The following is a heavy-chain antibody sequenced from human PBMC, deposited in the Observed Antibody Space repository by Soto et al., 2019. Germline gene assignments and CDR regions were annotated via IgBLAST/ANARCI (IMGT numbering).Heavy chain of an antibody. J-gene: IGHJ4*02. CDR3: VRVPSSGTNHLDC. CDR2: SRNKARGYTT. Sequence: GGSLRLSCAASGFTFSDHYMDWVRQVPGEGLEWIGRSRNKARGYTTEHAASVKGRFTVSRDQSNNSLYLQMNSLKAEDTAVYYCVRVPSSGTNHLDCWGQGTLVTVSS. CDR1: GFTFSDHY. V-gene: IGHV3-72*01. D-gene: IGHD1-26*01.